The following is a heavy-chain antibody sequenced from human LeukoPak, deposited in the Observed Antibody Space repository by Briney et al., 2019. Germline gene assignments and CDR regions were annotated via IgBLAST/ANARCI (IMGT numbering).Heavy chain of an antibody. Sequence: GGSLRLSCAASGFTFSSYGMTWVRQAPGKGLEWVSYISSSSSTIYYADSVKGRFTISRDNAKNSLYLQLNSLRAEDTAVYYCARAPYGSGSYSGSDYWGQGTLVTVSS. V-gene: IGHV3-48*01. CDR1: GFTFSSYG. CDR2: ISSSSSTI. J-gene: IGHJ4*02. D-gene: IGHD3-10*01. CDR3: ARAPYGSGSYSGSDY.